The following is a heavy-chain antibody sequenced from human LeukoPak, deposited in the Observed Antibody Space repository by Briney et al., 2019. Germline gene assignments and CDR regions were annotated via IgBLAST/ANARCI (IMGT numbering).Heavy chain of an antibody. CDR3: ARDHPGYSSSWYGGYYYYYGMDV. J-gene: IGHJ6*02. CDR2: IKQDGSEK. V-gene: IGHV3-7*01. D-gene: IGHD6-13*01. Sequence: TGGSLRLSCAASGFTFSSYWMSWVRQAPGKGLEWVANIKQDGSEKYYVDSVKGRFTISRDNAKDSLYLQMNSLRAEDTAVYYCARDHPGYSSSWYGGYYYYYGMDVWGQGTTVTVSS. CDR1: GFTFSSYW.